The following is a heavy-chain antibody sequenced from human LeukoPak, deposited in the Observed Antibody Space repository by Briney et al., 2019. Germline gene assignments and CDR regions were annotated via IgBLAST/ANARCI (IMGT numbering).Heavy chain of an antibody. Sequence: GSLRLSCAVSGFTYSSYAMNWVRQAPGKGLEWVSAISHRGGRTYFADSVKGRSTISRDNAKNTLYLQMNSLRAEDTAIYYCAKGGGAYGGIDYWGQGTLVTVPS. D-gene: IGHD4-23*01. CDR3: AKGGGAYGGIDY. V-gene: IGHV3-23*01. J-gene: IGHJ4*02. CDR2: ISHRGGRT. CDR1: GFTYSSYA.